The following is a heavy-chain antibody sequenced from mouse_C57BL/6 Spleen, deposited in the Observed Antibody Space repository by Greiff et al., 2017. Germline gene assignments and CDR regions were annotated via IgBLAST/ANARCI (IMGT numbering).Heavy chain of an antibody. J-gene: IGHJ1*03. D-gene: IGHD1-1*01. CDR1: GYAFSSSW. V-gene: IGHV1-82*01. Sequence: QVQLQQSGPELVKPGASVKISCKASGYAFSSSWMNWVKQRPGKGLEWIGRIYPGDGDTNYNGKFKGKATLTADKSSSTAYMQLSSLTSEDSAVYFCAGITAVVERYFDVWGTGTTVTVSS. CDR2: IYPGDGDT. CDR3: AGITAVVERYFDV.